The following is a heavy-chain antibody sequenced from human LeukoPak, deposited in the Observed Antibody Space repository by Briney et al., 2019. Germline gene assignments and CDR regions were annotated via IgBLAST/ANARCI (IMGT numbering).Heavy chain of an antibody. CDR3: AKVYCSGGSCYSDNDAFDI. D-gene: IGHD2-15*01. J-gene: IGHJ3*02. V-gene: IGHV3-7*01. CDR1: GFTFSTSW. CDR2: IKQDGSEK. Sequence: GGSLRLSCAASGFTFSTSWMSWVRQAPGKGLEWVANIKQDGSEKYYVDSVKGRFTISRDNAKNSLYLQLNSLRAEDTAVYYCAKVYCSGGSCYSDNDAFDIWGQGTMVTVSS.